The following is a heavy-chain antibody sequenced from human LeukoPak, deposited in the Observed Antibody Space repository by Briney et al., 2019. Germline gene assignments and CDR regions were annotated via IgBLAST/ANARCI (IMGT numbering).Heavy chain of an antibody. CDR2: IRSEAKSYAT. V-gene: IGHV3-73*01. J-gene: IGHJ4*02. D-gene: IGHD3-16*02. CDR1: GFTFSGSA. CDR3: TTDPGLQVYDYVWGSYRTADFDY. Sequence: GGSLRLSCAASGFTFSGSAMHWVRQASGKGLEWVGQIRSEAKSYATAYAASVKGRFTISRDDSKNTAYLQMSSLQTEDTAVYYCTTDPGLQVYDYVWGSYRTADFDYWGQGTLVTVSS.